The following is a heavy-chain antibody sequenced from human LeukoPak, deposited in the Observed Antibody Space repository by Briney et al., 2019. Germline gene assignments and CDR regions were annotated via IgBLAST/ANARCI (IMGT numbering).Heavy chain of an antibody. J-gene: IGHJ4*02. CDR3: ARGFRSWGSYYSLGSYEDYFDY. CDR2: IYYSGNT. CDR1: GGSTSSHSFY. Sequence: PSETLSLTCTVSGGSTSSHSFYWVRLRQPPGKRLEWIGSIYYSGNTYYNPSLKSRVTISVDTSKNQFSLKLSSVTAADTAVYYCARGFRSWGSYYSLGSYEDYFDYWGQGTLVTVSS. V-gene: IGHV4-39*07. D-gene: IGHD3-10*01.